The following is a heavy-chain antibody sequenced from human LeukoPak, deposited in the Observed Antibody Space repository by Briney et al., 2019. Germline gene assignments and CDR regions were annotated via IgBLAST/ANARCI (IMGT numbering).Heavy chain of an antibody. CDR1: GYTFTSYG. V-gene: IGHV1-18*04. D-gene: IGHD3-10*01. CDR3: ARDWGYYGSGSYYVLGF. CDR2: ISAYSGNT. J-gene: IGHJ4*02. Sequence: ASVKVSCKASGYTFTSYGISWVRQAPGQGLEWMGWISAYSGNTNYAQKLQGRVTMTTDTSTSTAYMELRSLRSDDTAVYYCARDWGYYGSGSYYVLGFWGQGTLVTVSS.